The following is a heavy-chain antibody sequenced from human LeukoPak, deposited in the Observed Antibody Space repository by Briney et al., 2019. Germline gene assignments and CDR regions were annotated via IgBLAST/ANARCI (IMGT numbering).Heavy chain of an antibody. J-gene: IGHJ4*02. CDR3: ARGRGWLVDY. D-gene: IGHD6-19*01. Sequence: KSGGSLRLPCAVSGFTFSSYSMSWVRQAPGKGLEWVSSISSSGTYKYYADSVKGRFTISRDNAKNSLYLQMNDLRAEDTAVYYCARGRGWLVDYWGQGTLVTVSS. CDR1: GFTFSSYS. V-gene: IGHV3-21*04. CDR2: ISSSGTYK.